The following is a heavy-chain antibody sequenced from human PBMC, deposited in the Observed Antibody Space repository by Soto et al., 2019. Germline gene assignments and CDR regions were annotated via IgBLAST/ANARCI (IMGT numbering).Heavy chain of an antibody. CDR3: AKDLESLIAVAGPYYYGMDV. D-gene: IGHD6-19*01. Sequence: GGSLRLSCAASGFTFSSYGMHWVRQAPGKGLEWVAVISYDGSNKYYADSVKGRFTISRDNSKNTLYLQMNSLRAEDTAVYYCAKDLESLIAVAGPYYYGMDVWGQGTTVTVS. CDR1: GFTFSSYG. CDR2: ISYDGSNK. J-gene: IGHJ6*02. V-gene: IGHV3-30*18.